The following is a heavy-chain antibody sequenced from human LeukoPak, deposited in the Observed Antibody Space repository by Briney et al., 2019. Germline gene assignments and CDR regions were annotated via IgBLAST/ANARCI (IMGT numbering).Heavy chain of an antibody. CDR3: AARGPSTFYGINV. CDR2: ISDSGGTI. CDR1: GFTFSSYA. Sequence: GGSLRLSCAASGFTFSSYAMSWVRQAPGKGPEWVSAISDSGGTIHYADSVKGRFTISRDNSKNTLYLQMNSLRAEDTAVYYCAARGPSTFYGINVWGQGTTVTVSS. J-gene: IGHJ6*02. V-gene: IGHV3-23*01.